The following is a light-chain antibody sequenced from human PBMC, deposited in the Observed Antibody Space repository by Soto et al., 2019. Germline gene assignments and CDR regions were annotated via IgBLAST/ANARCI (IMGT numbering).Light chain of an antibody. J-gene: IGLJ3*02. CDR1: SSDVGGYNY. CDR3: CSYAGSYTFGGV. V-gene: IGLV2-11*01. Sequence: QSALTQPRSVSGSPGQSVTISCTGISSDVGGYNYVSWYQQHPGKAPKLMIYDVSKRPSGVPDRFSGSKSGNTASLTISGLQAEDQADYYCCSYAGSYTFGGVFGGGTKLTVL. CDR2: DVS.